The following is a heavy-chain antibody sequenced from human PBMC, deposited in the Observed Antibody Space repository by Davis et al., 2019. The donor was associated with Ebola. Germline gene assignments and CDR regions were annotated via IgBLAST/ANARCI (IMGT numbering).Heavy chain of an antibody. CDR3: AKGPSVGYSYGFPFDY. CDR1: GFTFSSYA. D-gene: IGHD5-18*01. CDR2: ISYDGSNK. V-gene: IGHV3-30-3*01. Sequence: GESLKISCAASGFTFSSYAMHWVRQAPGKGLEWVAVISYDGSNKYYADSVKGRFTISRDNSKNTLYLQMNSLRAEDTAVYYCAKGPSVGYSYGFPFDYWGQGTLVTVSS. J-gene: IGHJ4*02.